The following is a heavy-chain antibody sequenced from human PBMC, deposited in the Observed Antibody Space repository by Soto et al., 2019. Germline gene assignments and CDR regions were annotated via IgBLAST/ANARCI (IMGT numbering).Heavy chain of an antibody. CDR3: ARSYYDSSGYYAGQGYYFDY. CDR2: INHSGST. CDR1: GGSFSGYY. V-gene: IGHV4-34*01. Sequence: SETLSLTCAVYGGSFSGYYWSWIRQPPGKGLEWIWEINHSGSTNYNPSLKSRVTISVDTSKNQFSLKLSSVTAADTAVYYCARSYYDSSGYYAGQGYYFDYWGQGTLVTVSS. J-gene: IGHJ4*02. D-gene: IGHD3-22*01.